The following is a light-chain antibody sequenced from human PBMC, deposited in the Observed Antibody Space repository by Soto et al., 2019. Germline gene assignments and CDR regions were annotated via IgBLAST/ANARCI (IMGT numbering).Light chain of an antibody. V-gene: IGKV1D-16*01. J-gene: IGKJ4*01. CDR3: QQYNSYPLT. CDR1: QGINNW. Sequence: DIQMTQSPSSLSASVGDRVTITCRASQGINNWLAWYQQKPEKAPKSLSYAASSLQSGVPSRFRGSGSGTDFTLTISSLQPEDFATYYCQQYNSYPLTFGGGTKVEIK. CDR2: AAS.